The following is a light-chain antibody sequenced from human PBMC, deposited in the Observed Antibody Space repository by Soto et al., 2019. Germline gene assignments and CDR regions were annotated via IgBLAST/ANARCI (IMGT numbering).Light chain of an antibody. Sequence: DIQMTQSPSSLSASVGDRVTITFRASQSISSYLNWYQQKPGKAPKLLIYAASSLQSGVPSRFSGSGSGTDFTLTISSLQPEDFATYYCQQSYSTPVLGQGTKLEIK. CDR1: QSISSY. CDR2: AAS. CDR3: QQSYSTPV. V-gene: IGKV1-39*01. J-gene: IGKJ2*01.